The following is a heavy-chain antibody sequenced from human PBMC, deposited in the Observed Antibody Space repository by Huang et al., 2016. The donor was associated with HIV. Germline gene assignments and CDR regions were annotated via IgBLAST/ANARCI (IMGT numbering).Heavy chain of an antibody. J-gene: IGHJ6*03. CDR2: VRSIAFWGAS. V-gene: IGHV3-49*03. D-gene: IGHD4-17*01. Sequence: VESGGDAVQSGRSLRLSCRGSGFIFNDFAINWFRQSPRKGLEWIGFVRSIAFWGASKSAPSVKDRFSVARDEAKNVAFLQMENLQVDDTAVYYCSPTGDDYFYYYMDVWGNGTTVIVS. CDR3: SPTGDDYFYYYMDV. CDR1: GFIFNDFA.